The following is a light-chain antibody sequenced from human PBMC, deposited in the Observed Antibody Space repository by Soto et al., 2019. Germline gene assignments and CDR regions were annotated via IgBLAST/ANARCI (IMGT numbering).Light chain of an antibody. CDR3: QQLNSYPFI. CDR2: GAS. V-gene: IGKV1-9*01. J-gene: IGKJ3*01. Sequence: IQLTQSPSSLSASVGDRVTITCRASQGISSFLAWCQQKPGKAPKLLIYGASTLQSGVPSRFSGSGSGTDFTLTISSLQPEDFATYYCQQLNSYPFIFGPGTKVDIK. CDR1: QGISSF.